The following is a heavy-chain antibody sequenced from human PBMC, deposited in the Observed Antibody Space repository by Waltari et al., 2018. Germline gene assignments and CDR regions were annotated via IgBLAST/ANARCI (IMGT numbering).Heavy chain of an antibody. D-gene: IGHD6-19*01. Sequence: MSWVRQAPGKGLEWVANINKDGTETYYVDSVRGRFTISKDDAKNSVYLQMNSLKVEDTAVYYCIRDYGSPYWGQGTLVTVSS. CDR2: INKDGTET. J-gene: IGHJ4*02. CDR3: IRDYGSPY. V-gene: IGHV3-7*03.